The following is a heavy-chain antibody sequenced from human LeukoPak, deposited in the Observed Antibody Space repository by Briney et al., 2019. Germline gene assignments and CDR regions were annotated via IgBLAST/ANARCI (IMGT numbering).Heavy chain of an antibody. D-gene: IGHD5-18*01. J-gene: IGHJ3*02. Sequence: GRSLRLSCAASGFTFSSYGMHWVRQAPGKGLEWVAVISYDGSNKYYADSVKGRFTISRDNSKNTLYLQMNSLRAEDTAVYYCAKSCYGWDCAFDIWGQGTMVTVSS. CDR2: ISYDGSNK. CDR1: GFTFSSYG. V-gene: IGHV3-30*18. CDR3: AKSCYGWDCAFDI.